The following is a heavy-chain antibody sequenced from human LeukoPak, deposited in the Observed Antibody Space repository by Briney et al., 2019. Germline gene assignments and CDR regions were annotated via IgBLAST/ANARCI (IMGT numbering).Heavy chain of an antibody. D-gene: IGHD6-13*01. Sequence: GGSLRLSCTASGFIFCDSGMHWIHQSPGKGLEWVTFIRYDGTNKDYADSVKGRFSISRDNSKNTVYLQMDSLSAEDTAVYYCAKEGNWYSLDSWGQGTLVTVSS. J-gene: IGHJ4*02. CDR3: AKEGNWYSLDS. V-gene: IGHV3-30*02. CDR2: IRYDGTNK. CDR1: GFIFCDSG.